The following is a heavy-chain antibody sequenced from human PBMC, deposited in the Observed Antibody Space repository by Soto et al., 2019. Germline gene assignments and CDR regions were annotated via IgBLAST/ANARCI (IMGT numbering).Heavy chain of an antibody. CDR3: ARFGTSYDTSGFLY. J-gene: IGHJ4*02. CDR1: EFTFGSHW. V-gene: IGHV3-74*01. Sequence: QSGGSLRLSCAASEFTFGSHWMHWVRQAPGKGLVYVSRISSGGTTTNYAESVKGRFTISRNNARNTLYLQMNSLGVEDTAVYYCARFGTSYDTSGFLYWGQGTPVTVSS. D-gene: IGHD3-22*01. CDR2: ISSGGTTT.